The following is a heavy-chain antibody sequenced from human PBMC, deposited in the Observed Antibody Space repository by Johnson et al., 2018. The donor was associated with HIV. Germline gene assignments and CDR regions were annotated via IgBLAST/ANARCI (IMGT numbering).Heavy chain of an antibody. V-gene: IGHV3-9*01. CDR1: GFTFDDYA. D-gene: IGHD1-26*01. Sequence: EVLLLESGGGLVQPGRSLRLSCAASGFTFDDYAMHWVRQAPGKGLEWVSGISWNSGSIGYADSVKGRFTISRDNAKNSLYLQMNSLRAEDTALYYCAKDIRGSLGAFDIWGQGTMVTVSS. CDR2: ISWNSGSI. J-gene: IGHJ3*02. CDR3: AKDIRGSLGAFDI.